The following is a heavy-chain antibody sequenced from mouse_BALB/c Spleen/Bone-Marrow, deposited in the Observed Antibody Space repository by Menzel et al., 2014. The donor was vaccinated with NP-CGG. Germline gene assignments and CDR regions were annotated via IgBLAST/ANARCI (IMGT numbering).Heavy chain of an antibody. D-gene: IGHD1-1*01. J-gene: IGHJ1*01. CDR1: GFTFSSFG. Sequence: EVKLMESGGALVQPGGSRKLSCVASGFTFSSFGMHWVRQAPEKGLEWVAYISSGSSSAYYADTLKGRFTISRDNPKNTLFLQMTSLRSEDTAMYYCARGYYYGSSHYWYFDVWGAGTTVTVSS. CDR2: ISSGSSSA. CDR3: ARGYYYGSSHYWYFDV. V-gene: IGHV5-17*02.